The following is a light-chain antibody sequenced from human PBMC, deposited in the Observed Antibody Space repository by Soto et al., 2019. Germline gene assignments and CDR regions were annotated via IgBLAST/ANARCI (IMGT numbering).Light chain of an antibody. CDR2: DVT. V-gene: IGLV2-14*03. CDR1: SSAVGAYTY. Sequence: QSALTQPASVSGSPGQSITISCTGTSSAVGAYTYVSWYQQLPDKAPKLMIYDVTYRPSGVSNRFSGSKSGNTTSLTISGLQAEDEGDYFCSSETTSSSLVFGGDTKLPVL. J-gene: IGLJ3*02. CDR3: SSETTSSSLV.